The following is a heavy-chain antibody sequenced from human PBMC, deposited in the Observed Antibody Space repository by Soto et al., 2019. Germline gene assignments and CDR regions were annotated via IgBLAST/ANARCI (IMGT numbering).Heavy chain of an antibody. Sequence: VKARWKAPGYTITSNALSWVRQSTGQGFEYLGWMNPNSGNTGYVKKFQGRVTMTRDTSMSTAYMELSSLRSEDTAVYYCARDHHSSSPYYFDYWGQGTLVTVSS. CDR1: GYTITSNA. D-gene: IGHD6-6*01. V-gene: IGHV1-8*01. J-gene: IGHJ4*02. CDR3: ARDHHSSSPYYFDY. CDR2: MNPNSGNT.